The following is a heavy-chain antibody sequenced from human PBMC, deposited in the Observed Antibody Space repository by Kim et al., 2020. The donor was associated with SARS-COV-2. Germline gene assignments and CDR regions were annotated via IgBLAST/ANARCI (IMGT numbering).Heavy chain of an antibody. CDR3: ARDAYGDYGSSYYGMDV. CDR1: GGSISSSNW. D-gene: IGHD4-17*01. CDR2: IYHSGST. V-gene: IGHV4-4*02. J-gene: IGHJ6*02. Sequence: SETLSLTCAVSGGSISSSNWWSWVRQPPGKGLEWIGEIYHSGSTNYNPSLKSRVTISVDKSKNQFSLKLSSVTAADTAVYYCARDAYGDYGSSYYGMDVWGQGTTVTVSS.